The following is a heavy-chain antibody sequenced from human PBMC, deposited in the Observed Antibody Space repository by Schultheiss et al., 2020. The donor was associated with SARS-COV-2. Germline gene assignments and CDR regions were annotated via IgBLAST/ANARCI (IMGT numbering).Heavy chain of an antibody. Sequence: ASVKVSCKASGYTFTSYGISWVRQAPGQGLEWMGWISAYNGNTNYAQKLQGRVTMTTETSTSTAYMELRSLRSDDTAVYYCARDFGYSSSWPFDYWGQGTLVTVSS. J-gene: IGHJ4*02. D-gene: IGHD6-13*01. CDR2: ISAYNGNT. CDR3: ARDFGYSSSWPFDY. CDR1: GYTFTSYG. V-gene: IGHV1-18*01.